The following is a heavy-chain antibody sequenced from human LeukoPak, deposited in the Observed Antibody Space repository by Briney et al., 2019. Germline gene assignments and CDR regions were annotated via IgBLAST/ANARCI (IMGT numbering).Heavy chain of an antibody. J-gene: IGHJ4*02. D-gene: IGHD5-24*01. CDR2: IKQDGSKK. V-gene: IGHV3-7*04. Sequence: GGSLRLSCVASGFPFSSYWMTWVRQAPGKGLEWVANIKQDGSKKSYVDSVKGRFTISRDNAKNSLYLQMNSLRAEDTAIYYCTRVGYIDEGIDYWGQGTLVTVFS. CDR1: GFPFSSYW. CDR3: TRVGYIDEGIDY.